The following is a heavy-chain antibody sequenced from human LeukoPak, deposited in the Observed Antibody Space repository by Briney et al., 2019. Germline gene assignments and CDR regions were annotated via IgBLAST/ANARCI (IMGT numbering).Heavy chain of an antibody. CDR1: GFTFRTYC. J-gene: IGHJ4*02. V-gene: IGHV3-48*02. CDR2: IGTSSSTI. Sequence: GGSPTLSCAASGFTFRTYCMNWGREAPGKGLEWFSYIGTSSSTIYYADSVKGRFTITRDNARTSLYLQMNSLRDEDTAEYYCARHDYGDNSGDYWGQGTLVTVSS. CDR3: ARHDYGDNSGDY. D-gene: IGHD4-23*01.